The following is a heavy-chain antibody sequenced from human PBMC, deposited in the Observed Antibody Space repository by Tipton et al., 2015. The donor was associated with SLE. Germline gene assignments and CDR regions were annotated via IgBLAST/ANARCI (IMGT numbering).Heavy chain of an antibody. Sequence: TLSLTCTVSGGAISTFYWSWLRQSAGKGLEWIGRIYSSGRTNYNPSLKSRVTMSVGTSRKQFSLKLTSVTAADTAVYYCAGDFMGRETTVRGTYRYYYYIDVWGKGTTVTVSS. CDR3: AGDFMGRETTVRGTYRYYYYIDV. D-gene: IGHD3-10*01. J-gene: IGHJ6*03. CDR1: GGAISTFY. V-gene: IGHV4-4*07. CDR2: IYSSGRT.